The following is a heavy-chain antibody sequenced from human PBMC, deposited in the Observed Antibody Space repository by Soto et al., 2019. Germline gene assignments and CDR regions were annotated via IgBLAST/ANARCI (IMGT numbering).Heavy chain of an antibody. V-gene: IGHV4-39*01. CDR1: GGSISSSSYY. D-gene: IGHD6-13*01. J-gene: IGHJ6*02. CDR3: ARRRSEQLVEHGDYYYYYGMAV. CDR2: IYYSGST. Sequence: SETLSLTCTASGGSISSSSYYWGWIRQPPGKGLEWIGSIYYSGSTYYNPSLKSRVTISVDTSKNQFSLKLSSVTAADTAVYYCARRRSEQLVEHGDYYYYYGMAVWGQGTTVTVSS.